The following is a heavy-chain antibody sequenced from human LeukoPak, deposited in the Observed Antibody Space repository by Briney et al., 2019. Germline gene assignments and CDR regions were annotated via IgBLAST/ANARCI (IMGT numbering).Heavy chain of an antibody. CDR2: INPSGGST. D-gene: IGHD3-10*01. CDR1: GYTFTSYY. J-gene: IGHJ5*02. V-gene: IGHV1-46*01. Sequence: ASVKVSCKASGYTFTSYYMHWVRQAPGQGLEWMGIINPSGGSTSYAQKFQGRVTMTRDTSTSTVYMELSSLRSEDTAMYYCARVRTRRTEYNWFDPWGQGTLVTVSS. CDR3: ARVRTRRTEYNWFDP.